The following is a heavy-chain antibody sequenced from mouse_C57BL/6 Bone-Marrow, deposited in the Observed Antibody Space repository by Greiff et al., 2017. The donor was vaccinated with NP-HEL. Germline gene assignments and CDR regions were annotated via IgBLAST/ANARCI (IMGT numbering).Heavy chain of an antibody. J-gene: IGHJ1*03. Sequence: VQLQQSGAELVRPGASVKLSCTASGFNIKDDYMHWVKQRPEQGLEWIGWIDPENGDTEYASKFQGKATITADTSSNTAYLQLSSLTSEDTAVYYCTLYYYGSFWFAYWDTGTTVTVSS. CDR3: TLYYYGSFWFAY. CDR1: GFNIKDDY. D-gene: IGHD1-1*01. V-gene: IGHV14-4*01. CDR2: IDPENGDT.